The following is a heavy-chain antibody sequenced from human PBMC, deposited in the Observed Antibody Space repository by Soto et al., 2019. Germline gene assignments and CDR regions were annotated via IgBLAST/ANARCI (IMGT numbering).Heavy chain of an antibody. CDR2: IYYRGST. CDR3: ARDGREASGMDV. J-gene: IGHJ6*02. V-gene: IGHV4-61*08. Sequence: SETLSLTCTVSGGSIYRSGYYWSWVRQAPGKGLEWIGHIYYRGSTNYNPSLRSRSTISVDASKSQFSLKLNSVTTADTAVYYCARDGREASGMDVWGQGTKVTVSS. D-gene: IGHD1-26*01. CDR1: GGSIYRSGYY.